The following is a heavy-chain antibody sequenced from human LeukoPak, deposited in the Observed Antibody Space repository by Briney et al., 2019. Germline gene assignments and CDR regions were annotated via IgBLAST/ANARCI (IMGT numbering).Heavy chain of an antibody. J-gene: IGHJ4*02. CDR2: IYGGGST. CDR3: ARGVDYYDSSGNRHYYFDS. D-gene: IGHD3-22*01. V-gene: IGHV3-66*01. Sequence: GGSLRLSCAASGFTVSSNYMSWVRQAPGNGLEWVSVIYGGGSTYYADSVKGRFTISRDNSKNTLYLQMNSLRAEDTAVYYCARGVDYYDSSGNRHYYFDSWGQGTLVTVSS. CDR1: GFTVSSNY.